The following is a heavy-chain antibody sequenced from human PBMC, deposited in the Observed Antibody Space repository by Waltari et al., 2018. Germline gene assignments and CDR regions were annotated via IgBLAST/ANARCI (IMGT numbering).Heavy chain of an antibody. Sequence: QVQLQESGPGLVKPSQTLSLPCTVSGGSISSGAYSWNWTHPRPGKGLEWIGYIYYNGNTDYNPSVQSRVTISLDTSKNQFSLNLSSVTAADTAVVYCARAPTNGNGMDVWGQGTTVTVSS. CDR3: ARAPTNGNGMDV. CDR1: GGSISSGAYS. V-gene: IGHV4-31*03. D-gene: IGHD2-8*01. J-gene: IGHJ6*02. CDR2: IYYNGNT.